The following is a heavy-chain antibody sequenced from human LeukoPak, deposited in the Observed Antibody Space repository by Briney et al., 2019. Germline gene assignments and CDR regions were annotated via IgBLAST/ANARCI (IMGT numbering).Heavy chain of an antibody. D-gene: IGHD1-26*01. Sequence: PSETLSLTCTVSGGSISSSSYYWGWIRQPPGKGLGWFGSIYYSGSTYYNPSLKSRVTISVDTSKNQFSLKLSSVTAADTAVYYCARTPYSGSYSYFDYWGQGTLVTVSS. V-gene: IGHV4-39*01. CDR2: IYYSGST. J-gene: IGHJ4*02. CDR1: GGSISSSSYY. CDR3: ARTPYSGSYSYFDY.